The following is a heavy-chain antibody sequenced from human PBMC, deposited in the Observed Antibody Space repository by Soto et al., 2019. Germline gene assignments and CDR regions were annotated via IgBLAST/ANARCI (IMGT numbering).Heavy chain of an antibody. D-gene: IGHD2-2*02. J-gene: IGHJ4*02. CDR3: AMEYCSSTSCYRDY. CDR1: GGTFSIYT. CDR2: IIPILGIA. V-gene: IGHV1-69*02. Sequence: QVQLVKSGAEVKKPGSSVKVSCKASGGTFSIYTISWVRQAPGQGIEWMGRIIPILGIANYAQKFQGRVTITADKSTSTAYMELSSLRSEDTAVYYCAMEYCSSTSCYRDYWGQGTLVTVSS.